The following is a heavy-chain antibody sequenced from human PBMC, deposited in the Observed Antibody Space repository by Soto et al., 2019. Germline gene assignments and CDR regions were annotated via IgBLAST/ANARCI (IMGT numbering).Heavy chain of an antibody. J-gene: IGHJ3*02. CDR1: GYTFTSYY. V-gene: IGHV1-46*01. D-gene: IGHD2-2*01. CDR3: ARDNVVPASGDAFDI. CDR2: INPSGGRT. Sequence: ASVKVSCKASGYTFTSYYMHWVRQAPGQGLEWMGIINPSGGRTSYAQKFQGRVTMTRDTSTSTVCMELSSLESEDTPVYYCARDNVVPASGDAFDIWGQGTMVTASS.